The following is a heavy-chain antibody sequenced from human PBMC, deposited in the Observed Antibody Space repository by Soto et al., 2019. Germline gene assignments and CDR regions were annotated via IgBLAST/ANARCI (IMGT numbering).Heavy chain of an antibody. Sequence: QVQLQESGPGLVKPSETLSLTCTVSGGSISSYYWSWIRQPPGKGLEWIGYIYYSGSTNYNPSLKSRVTISVDTSKNQFSLKLSSVTAADTAVYYCARDSIRGMEVWGQGTTVTVSS. CDR2: IYYSGST. J-gene: IGHJ6*02. D-gene: IGHD1-20*01. CDR3: ARDSIRGMEV. CDR1: GGSISSYY. V-gene: IGHV4-59*01.